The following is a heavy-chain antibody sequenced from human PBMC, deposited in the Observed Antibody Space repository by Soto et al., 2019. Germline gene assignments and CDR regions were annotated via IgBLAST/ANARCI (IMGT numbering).Heavy chain of an antibody. CDR2: IYGSGNT. Sequence: PXETRSLTCTVAGTSLNSGTNYWNWVRQPPGKALEWIGYIYGSGNTKYNPSLKGRVTISQDTSKNQVSLKMNSVTATDTAMYYCAGDWGPYWFDTWGQCILVTVS. D-gene: IGHD7-27*01. V-gene: IGHV4-61*01. CDR1: GTSLNSGTNY. J-gene: IGHJ5*02. CDR3: AGDWGPYWFDT.